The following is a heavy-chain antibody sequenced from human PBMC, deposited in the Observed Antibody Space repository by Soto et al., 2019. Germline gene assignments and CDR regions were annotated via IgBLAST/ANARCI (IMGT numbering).Heavy chain of an antibody. D-gene: IGHD3-3*01. V-gene: IGHV3-23*01. CDR3: AKRTTYYDFWSGYLDY. J-gene: IGHJ4*02. CDR2: ISGSGGST. Sequence: PXGSLILSCAASGFTFSSYAMSWVRQAPGKGLEWVSAISGSGGSTYYADSVKGRFTISRDNSKNTLYLQMNSLRAEDTAVYYCAKRTTYYDFWSGYLDYWGQGTLVTVSS. CDR1: GFTFSSYA.